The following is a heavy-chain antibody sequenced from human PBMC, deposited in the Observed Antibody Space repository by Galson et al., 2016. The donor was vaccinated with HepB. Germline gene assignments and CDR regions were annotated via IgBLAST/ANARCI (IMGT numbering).Heavy chain of an antibody. J-gene: IGHJ6*02. Sequence: QAPGKGLEWVAVIWFDGTNKDFADSMKGRFTISRDNSKNTLYLQMNSLRAEDTAVYYCARDRPDCTNGVCSPHLYYYYHGMDVWGQGTTVTVSS. CDR2: IWFDGTNK. CDR3: ARDRPDCTNGVCSPHLYYYYHGMDV. V-gene: IGHV3-33*01. D-gene: IGHD2-8*01.